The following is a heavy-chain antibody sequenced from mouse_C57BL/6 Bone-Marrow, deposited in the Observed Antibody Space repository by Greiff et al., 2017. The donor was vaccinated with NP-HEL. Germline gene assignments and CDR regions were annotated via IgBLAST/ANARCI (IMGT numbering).Heavy chain of an antibody. CDR1: GYTFTSYW. D-gene: IGHD2-1*01. Sequence: QVQLQQPGAELVRPGSSVKLSCKASGYTFTSYWMHWVKQRPIQGLEWIGNIDPSDSETHYNQKFKDKATLTVDKSSSTAYMQLSSLTSEDSAVYYCESHYGNCVVWCFDDWGTGTTVTVSA. CDR3: ESHYGNCVVWCFDD. V-gene: IGHV1-52*01. J-gene: IGHJ1*03. CDR2: IDPSDSET.